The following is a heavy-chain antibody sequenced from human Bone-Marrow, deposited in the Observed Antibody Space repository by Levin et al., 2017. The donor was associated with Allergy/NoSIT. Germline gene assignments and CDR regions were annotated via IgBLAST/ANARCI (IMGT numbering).Heavy chain of an antibody. CDR1: GGTFSSYA. V-gene: IGHV1-69*13. Sequence: GASVKVSCKASGGTFSSYAISWVRQAPGQGLEWMGGIIPIFGTANYAQKFQGRVTITADESTSTAYMELSSLRSEDTAVYYCARDRDTGRVAVAGGWYAFDIWGQGTMVTVSS. J-gene: IGHJ3*02. CDR2: IIPIFGTA. CDR3: ARDRDTGRVAVAGGWYAFDI. D-gene: IGHD6-19*01.